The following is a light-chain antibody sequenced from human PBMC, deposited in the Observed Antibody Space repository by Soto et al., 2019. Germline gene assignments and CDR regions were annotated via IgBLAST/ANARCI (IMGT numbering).Light chain of an antibody. Sequence: IQLTQSPSSLSASVGDRVTITCRASQSISSWLAWYQQKPGKAPKLLIYKAPTLKSGVPSRFSGSGSGTEFTLTISSLQPDDFATYYCQHYNSYSEAFGQGTKVDNK. V-gene: IGKV1-5*03. CDR3: QHYNSYSEA. CDR2: KAP. J-gene: IGKJ1*01. CDR1: QSISSW.